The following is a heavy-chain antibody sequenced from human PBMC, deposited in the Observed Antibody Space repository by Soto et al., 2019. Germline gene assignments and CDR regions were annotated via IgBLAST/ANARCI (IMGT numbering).Heavy chain of an antibody. Sequence: QVQLQESGPGLVKPSETLSLTCTVSGGSVSSDTYYWSWIRQPPGKGLEWIGYIYYSGNTNYNPSLKSRVTIAVDTSNNQFSLKLSSVTAADTAVYYCVGGACLYWGQGTLVTVSS. CDR2: IYYSGNT. V-gene: IGHV4-61*01. J-gene: IGHJ4*02. CDR1: GGSVSSDTYY. CDR3: VGGACLY. D-gene: IGHD3-16*01.